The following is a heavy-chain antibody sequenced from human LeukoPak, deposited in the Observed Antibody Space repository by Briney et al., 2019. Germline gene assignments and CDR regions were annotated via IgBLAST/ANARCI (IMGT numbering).Heavy chain of an antibody. V-gene: IGHV4-4*07. CDR3: ARDSWVVAATYYYYYGMDV. J-gene: IGHJ6*02. CDR1: GGCISSYY. CDR2: IYTSGST. D-gene: IGHD2-15*01. Sequence: SETLSLTCTVSGGCISSYYWSWIRQPAGKGLEWIGRIYTSGSTNYNPSLKSRVTMSVDTSKNQFSLKLSSVTAAGTAVYYCARDSWVVAATYYYYYGMDVWGQGTTVTVSS.